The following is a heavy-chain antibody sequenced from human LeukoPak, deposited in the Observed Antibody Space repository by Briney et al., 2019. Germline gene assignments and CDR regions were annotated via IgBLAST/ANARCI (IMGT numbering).Heavy chain of an antibody. CDR2: ISGSDGST. V-gene: IGHV3-23*01. D-gene: IGHD2-15*01. Sequence: GGSLRLPCTAPGFTFSNYAMSWVRQAPGKGLEWVSTISGSDGSTYYADSVKGRFTISRDNSKNTLYLQMNSLRVEDTAIYYCAKGRGYCTGGSCYSDYWGQGTLVTVSS. J-gene: IGHJ4*02. CDR3: AKGRGYCTGGSCYSDY. CDR1: GFTFSNYA.